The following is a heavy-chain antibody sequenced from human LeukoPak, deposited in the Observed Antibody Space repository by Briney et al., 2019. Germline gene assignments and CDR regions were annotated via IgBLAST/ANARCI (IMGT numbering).Heavy chain of an antibody. Sequence: SQTLSLTCTVSGGSISSGGYYWSWIRQHPGKGLEWIGYIYYSGSTYYNPSLKSRVTILVDTSKNQFSLKLSSVTAADTAVYYCARVQLGMHYFDYWGQGTLVTVSS. J-gene: IGHJ4*02. CDR1: GGSISSGGYY. CDR3: ARVQLGMHYFDY. D-gene: IGHD2-2*01. V-gene: IGHV4-31*03. CDR2: IYYSGST.